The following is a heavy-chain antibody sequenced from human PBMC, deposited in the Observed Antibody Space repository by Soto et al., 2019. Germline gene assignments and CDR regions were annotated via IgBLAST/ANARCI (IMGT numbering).Heavy chain of an antibody. CDR3: AKDPILTTPPSFDP. J-gene: IGHJ5*02. D-gene: IGHD3-9*01. Sequence: PGGSLRLSCEVFRFSVTANYMSWVRQAPGKGLEWVSVIYSGGSTYYIDSVKGRFSISRDISKNTLYLQMNSLRPEDTAVYYCAKDPILTTPPSFDPWGQGTLVTVSS. V-gene: IGHV3-53*05. CDR2: IYSGGST. CDR1: RFSVTANY.